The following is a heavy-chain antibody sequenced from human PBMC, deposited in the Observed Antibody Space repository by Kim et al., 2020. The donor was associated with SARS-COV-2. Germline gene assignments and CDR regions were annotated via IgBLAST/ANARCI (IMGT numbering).Heavy chain of an antibody. CDR2: IYPSGGN. J-gene: IGHJ5*02. Sequence: SETLSLTCAVSGGSISSPNWWHWVRQPPGEGLEWIGEIYPSGGNTYNPSLKSRVTISIDKSKNQFSLNLTSVTAADTAVYYCVRLEGGTGGDSWGQGT. D-gene: IGHD2-21*01. V-gene: IGHV4-4*02. CDR3: VRLEGGTGGDS. CDR1: GGSISSPNW.